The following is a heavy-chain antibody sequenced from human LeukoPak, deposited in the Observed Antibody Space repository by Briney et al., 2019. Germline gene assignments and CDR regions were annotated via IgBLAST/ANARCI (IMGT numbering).Heavy chain of an antibody. D-gene: IGHD3-10*01. CDR1: GYTFTSYA. CDR2: INAGNGNT. J-gene: IGHJ4*02. CDR3: ARLTAYYGSGKGDY. Sequence: ASVKVSCKASGYTFTSYAMHWVRQAPGQRLEWMGWINAGNGNTKYSQKFQGRVTITSDTSASTAYMELSSLRSEDTAVYYCARLTAYYGSGKGDYWGQGTLVTVSS. V-gene: IGHV1-3*01.